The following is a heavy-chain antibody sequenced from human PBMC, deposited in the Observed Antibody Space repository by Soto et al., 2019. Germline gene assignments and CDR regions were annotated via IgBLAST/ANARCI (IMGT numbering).Heavy chain of an antibody. D-gene: IGHD5-12*01. CDR3: ARDHLRGGYYGMDV. CDR2: ISSSSSTI. CDR1: GFTFSSYS. J-gene: IGHJ6*02. V-gene: IGHV3-48*01. Sequence: GGSLRLSCAASGFTFSSYSMNWVRQAPGKGLEWVSYISSSSSTIYYADSVKGRFTISGDNAKNSLYLQMNSLGAEDTAVYYCARDHLRGGYYGMDVWGQGTTVTVSS.